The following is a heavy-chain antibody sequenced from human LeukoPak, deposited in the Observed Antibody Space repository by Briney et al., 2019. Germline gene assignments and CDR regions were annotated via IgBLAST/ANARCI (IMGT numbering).Heavy chain of an antibody. D-gene: IGHD1-26*01. J-gene: IGHJ6*03. Sequence: SETLSLTCTVSGGSISSGSYYWSWIRQPAGKGLEWIGRIYTSGSTNYNPSLKSRVTISVDTSKNQFSLKLSSVTAADTAVYYCARAYSERYGLGYYYMDLWGKGTTVTVSS. V-gene: IGHV4-61*02. CDR2: IYTSGST. CDR3: ARAYSERYGLGYYYMDL. CDR1: GGSISSGSYY.